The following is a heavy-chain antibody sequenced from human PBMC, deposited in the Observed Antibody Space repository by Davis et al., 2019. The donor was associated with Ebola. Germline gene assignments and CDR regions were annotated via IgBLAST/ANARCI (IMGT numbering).Heavy chain of an antibody. Sequence: GGSLRLSCAASGFTFSSYWMSWVRQAPGKGLEWVSSISSSSSYIYYADSVKGRFTISRDNAKNSLYLQMNSLRAEDTAVYYCARDQLAGTTRPYYFDYWGQGTLVTVSS. CDR2: ISSSSSYI. V-gene: IGHV3-21*01. D-gene: IGHD1-7*01. CDR1: GFTFSSYW. CDR3: ARDQLAGTTRPYYFDY. J-gene: IGHJ4*02.